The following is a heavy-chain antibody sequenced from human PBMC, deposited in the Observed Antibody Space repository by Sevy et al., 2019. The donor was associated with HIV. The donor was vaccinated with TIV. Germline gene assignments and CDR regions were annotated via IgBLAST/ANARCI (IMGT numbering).Heavy chain of an antibody. Sequence: ASLKVSCKASGYTFTKYGISWVRQAPGQGLEWMGWISAYNDNTNYAQKLQGRVTMTTDTSTNTAYMELRSLRSDDTAVYYCARDRNNYDSTGYPKGVDVWGQGTTVTVSS. V-gene: IGHV1-18*01. CDR2: ISAYNDNT. D-gene: IGHD3-22*01. CDR3: ARDRNNYDSTGYPKGVDV. CDR1: GYTFTKYG. J-gene: IGHJ6*02.